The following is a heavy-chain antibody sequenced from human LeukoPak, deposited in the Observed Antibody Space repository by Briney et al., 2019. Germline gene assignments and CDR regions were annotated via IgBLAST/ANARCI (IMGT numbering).Heavy chain of an antibody. Sequence: PGGSLRLSCAASGFTFSSYGMNWVRQAPGKGLEWVAVISYDGTNKFYVDSLRGRFTISRDNSKNTLYLQMKSLRAEDTAVYYCAKDGYYGSGTYPDYWGQGTLVTVSS. CDR1: GFTFSSYG. J-gene: IGHJ4*02. V-gene: IGHV3-30*18. D-gene: IGHD3-10*01. CDR3: AKDGYYGSGTYPDY. CDR2: ISYDGTNK.